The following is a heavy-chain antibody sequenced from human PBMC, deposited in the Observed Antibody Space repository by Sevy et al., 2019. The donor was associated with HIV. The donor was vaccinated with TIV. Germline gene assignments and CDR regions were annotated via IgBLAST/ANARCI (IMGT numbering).Heavy chain of an antibody. CDR2: IYPGDSDT. CDR3: ARQVDTDMVTAPNYYYYMDV. CDR1: GYSFTSYW. Sequence: GESLKISCKGSGYSFTSYWIAWVRQMPGKGLEWMGIIYPGDSDTRYSPSFQGQVTISADKSISTAYLRWSSLKASDTAMYYCARQVDTDMVTAPNYYYYMDVWGKGTTVTVSS. D-gene: IGHD5-18*01. V-gene: IGHV5-51*01. J-gene: IGHJ6*03.